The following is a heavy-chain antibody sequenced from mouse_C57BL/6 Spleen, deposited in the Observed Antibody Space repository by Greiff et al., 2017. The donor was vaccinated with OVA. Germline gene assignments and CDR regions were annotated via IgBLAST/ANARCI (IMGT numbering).Heavy chain of an antibody. CDR1: GFSLTSYG. CDR2: IWSDGST. D-gene: IGHD1-2*01. J-gene: IGHJ1*03. V-gene: IGHV2-6*03. CDR3: ARAPPITTAWYFDV. Sequence: QVQLKESGPGLVAPSQSLSITCTVSGFSLTSYGVHWVRQPPGKGLEWLVVIWSDGSTTYNSALKSRLSLSKDNSKSQVFLKRNSLQADDTAMYYCARAPPITTAWYFDVWGTGTTVTVSS.